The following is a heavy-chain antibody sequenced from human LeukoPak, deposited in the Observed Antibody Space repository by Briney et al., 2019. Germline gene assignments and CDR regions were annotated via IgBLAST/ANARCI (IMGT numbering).Heavy chain of an antibody. D-gene: IGHD6-13*01. V-gene: IGHV3-23*01. J-gene: IGHJ4*02. CDR2: ISASGDET. Sequence: PGGSLRLSCVVSGLTFSSYSMTWVRQAPGKGLEWVSGISASGDETWYPDSVKGRFTISRDNSKNTLFLQMNSLRVEDTAIYYCAKDAAGPEYWGQGTLVTVSS. CDR1: GLTFSSYS. CDR3: AKDAAGPEY.